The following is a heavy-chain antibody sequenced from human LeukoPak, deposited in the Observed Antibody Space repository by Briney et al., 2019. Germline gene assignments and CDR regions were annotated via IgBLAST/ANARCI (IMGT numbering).Heavy chain of an antibody. CDR1: GYTFTSYD. J-gene: IGHJ3*02. V-gene: IGHV1-8*01. D-gene: IGHD5-24*01. Sequence: ASVKVSCKDSGYTFTSYDINWVRQATGQGLEWMGWMNPNSGNTGYAQKFQGRVTMTRNTSISTAYMELSSLRSEDTAVYYCARWRRDGYNFAFDIWGQGTMVTVSS. CDR3: ARWRRDGYNFAFDI. CDR2: MNPNSGNT.